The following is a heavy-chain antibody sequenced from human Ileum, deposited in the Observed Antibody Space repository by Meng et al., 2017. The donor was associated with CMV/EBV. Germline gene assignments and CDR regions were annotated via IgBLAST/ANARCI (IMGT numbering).Heavy chain of an antibody. Sequence: GSLRLSCAASGFTFSSYRMHWVRQAPGKGLEWVAVISYDGSNKYYADSVKGRFTISRDNSKNTLYLQMNSLRAEDTAVYYCARDLGATEDCFDSWGQGTLVTVSS. D-gene: IGHD3-16*01. CDR2: ISYDGSNK. V-gene: IGHV3-30-3*01. CDR1: GFTFSSYR. CDR3: ARDLGATEDCFDS. J-gene: IGHJ4*02.